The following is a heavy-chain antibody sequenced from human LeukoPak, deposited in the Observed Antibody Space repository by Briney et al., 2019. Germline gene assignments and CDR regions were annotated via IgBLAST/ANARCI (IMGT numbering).Heavy chain of an antibody. CDR3: ARDPNGDYIGAFDM. V-gene: IGHV3-23*01. Sequence: GGSLRLSCAASGFTFSSYSMNWVRQAPGKGLEWVSAIRGGGGSAFYADSVKGRFTISRDNSKYTLFLQMNSLRAEDTAVYYCARDPNGDYIGAFDMWGPGTMVTVSS. CDR2: IRGGGGSA. J-gene: IGHJ3*02. D-gene: IGHD4-17*01. CDR1: GFTFSSYS.